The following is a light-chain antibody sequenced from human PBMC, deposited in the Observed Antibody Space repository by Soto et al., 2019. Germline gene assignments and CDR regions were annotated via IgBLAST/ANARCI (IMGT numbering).Light chain of an antibody. CDR3: FSYTSSGTYV. CDR2: EVS. J-gene: IGLJ1*01. CDR1: SSDVGNYKY. V-gene: IGLV2-14*01. Sequence: QSALTQPASVSGSPGQSITISCTGTSSDVGNYKYVSWYQQHPGKAPKLMIYEVSNRPSGVSNSFSGSKSGNTASLTISGLQAEDETDYYCFSYTSSGTYVFGTGTKSP.